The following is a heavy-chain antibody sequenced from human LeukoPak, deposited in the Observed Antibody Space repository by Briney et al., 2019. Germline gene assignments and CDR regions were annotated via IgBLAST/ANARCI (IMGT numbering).Heavy chain of an antibody. D-gene: IGHD3-3*01. CDR3: ARVGGYDFWSGSPTYYFDY. V-gene: IGHV1-8*01. CDR1: GYTFTSYD. Sequence: ASVEVSCKASGYTFTSYDINWVRQATGQGLEWMGWMNPNSGNTGYAQKFQGRVTMTRNTSISTAYMELSSLRSEDTAVYYCARVGGYDFWSGSPTYYFDYWGQGTLVTVSS. J-gene: IGHJ4*02. CDR2: MNPNSGNT.